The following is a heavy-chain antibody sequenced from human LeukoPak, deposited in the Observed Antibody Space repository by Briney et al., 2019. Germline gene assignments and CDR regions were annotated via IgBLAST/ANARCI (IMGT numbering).Heavy chain of an antibody. CDR1: GGSISSYY. CDR2: IYTSGST. CDR3: ARGSSAWALDY. V-gene: IGHV4-4*07. Sequence: SETLSLTCTVSGGSISSYYWSWIRKPPGKGLEWNGRIYTSGSTNYNPSLTSRVTMSIDTSKNQFSLKLSSVTAADTGVYYCARGSSAWALDYWGQGTLVTVSS. D-gene: IGHD6-19*01. J-gene: IGHJ4*02.